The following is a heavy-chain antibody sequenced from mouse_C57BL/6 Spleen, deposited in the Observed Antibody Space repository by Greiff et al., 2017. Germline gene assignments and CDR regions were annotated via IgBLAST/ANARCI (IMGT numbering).Heavy chain of an antibody. CDR3: ARDYGSEGYFDV. D-gene: IGHD1-1*01. CDR1: GYSFTGYF. J-gene: IGHJ1*03. V-gene: IGHV1-20*01. Sequence: EVKLQESGPELVKPGDSVKISCKASGYSFTGYFMNWVMQSHGKSLEWIGRINPYNGDTFYNQKFKGKATLTVDKSSSTAHMELRSLTSEDSAVYYCARDYGSEGYFDVWGTGTTVTVSS. CDR2: INPYNGDT.